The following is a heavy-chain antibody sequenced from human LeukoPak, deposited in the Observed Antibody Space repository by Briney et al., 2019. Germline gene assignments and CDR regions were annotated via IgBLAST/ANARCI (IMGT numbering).Heavy chain of an antibody. CDR3: ARDYCSSTSCYFDY. D-gene: IGHD2-2*01. CDR1: GGSISSVDYY. J-gene: IGHJ4*02. Sequence: SQTLSLTCTVSGGSISSVDYYWSWIRQPPGKGLEWIGYIYYSGSTYYNPSLKSRVTISVDTSKNQFSLKLSSVTAADTAVYYCARDYCSSTSCYFDYWGQGTLVTVSS. CDR2: IYYSGST. V-gene: IGHV4-30-4*01.